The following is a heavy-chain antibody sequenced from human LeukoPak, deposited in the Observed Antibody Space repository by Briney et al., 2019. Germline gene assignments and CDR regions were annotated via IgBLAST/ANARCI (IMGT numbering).Heavy chain of an antibody. D-gene: IGHD5-12*01. Sequence: SVKVSCKASGATFSGYAISWVRQAPGQGLEWMGGIVPIFGTANYAQKFQGRVTITADKSTSTAYMELSSLRSEDTAVYYCARGQRGYDYDYYYGMDVWGKGSTVTVSS. CDR1: GATFSGYA. J-gene: IGHJ6*04. CDR2: IVPIFGTA. CDR3: ARGQRGYDYDYYYGMDV. V-gene: IGHV1-69*06.